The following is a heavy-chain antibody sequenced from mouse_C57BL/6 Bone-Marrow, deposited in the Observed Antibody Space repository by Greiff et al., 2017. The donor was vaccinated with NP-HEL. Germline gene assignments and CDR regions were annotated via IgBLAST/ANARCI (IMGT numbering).Heavy chain of an antibody. D-gene: IGHD1-1*01. CDR1: GFTFSDYY. CDR3: AREGIYYYGSSPYWYFDV. V-gene: IGHV5-16*01. Sequence: EVKLMESEGGLVQPGSSMKLSCTASGFTFSDYYMAWVRQVPEKGLEWVANINYDGSSTYYLDSLKSRFIISRDNAKNILYLQISSLKSEDTATYYCAREGIYYYGSSPYWYFDVWGTGTTVTVSS. J-gene: IGHJ1*03. CDR2: INYDGSST.